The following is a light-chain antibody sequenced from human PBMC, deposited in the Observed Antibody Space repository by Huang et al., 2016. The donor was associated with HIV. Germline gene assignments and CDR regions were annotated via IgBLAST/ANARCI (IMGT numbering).Light chain of an antibody. Sequence: DIQMTQSPSSLSASVGDRVTITCRASQKINSYLNWYQQKPGKDPNLLIYGASSLQSGVPSRFSGSGSGTDFTLTISSLQPEDFATYYCQQSYNTPTFGHGTKVEI. V-gene: IGKV1-39*01. CDR2: GAS. CDR1: QKINSY. CDR3: QQSYNTPT. J-gene: IGKJ1*01.